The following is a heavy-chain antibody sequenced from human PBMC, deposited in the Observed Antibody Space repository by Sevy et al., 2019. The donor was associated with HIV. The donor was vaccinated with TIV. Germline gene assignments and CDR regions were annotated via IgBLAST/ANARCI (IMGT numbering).Heavy chain of an antibody. D-gene: IGHD3-3*01. CDR1: GFTFGTYA. Sequence: GGSLRLSCAGSGFTFGTYAMTWVRQAPGKELQWVSVISDSGRSTYYADSVQGRVTISRDNSKNTMHLHMNSLRVEDTATYYCARRPDFGVIIPTGVLDVWGQGTTVTVSS. V-gene: IGHV3-23*01. J-gene: IGHJ6*02. CDR2: ISDSGRST. CDR3: ARRPDFGVIIPTGVLDV.